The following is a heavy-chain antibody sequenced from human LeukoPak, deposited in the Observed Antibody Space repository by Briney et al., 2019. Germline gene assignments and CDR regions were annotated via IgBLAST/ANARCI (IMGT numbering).Heavy chain of an antibody. CDR2: ISYDGSNK. Sequence: GGSLRLSCAASEFTFSSYGMHWVRQAPGKGLEWVAVISYDGSNKYYADSVKGRFTISRDNSKNTLYLQMNSLRAEDTAVYYCAKAGQQLAFYYFDYWGQGTLVTVSS. D-gene: IGHD6-13*01. CDR1: EFTFSSYG. J-gene: IGHJ4*02. V-gene: IGHV3-30*18. CDR3: AKAGQQLAFYYFDY.